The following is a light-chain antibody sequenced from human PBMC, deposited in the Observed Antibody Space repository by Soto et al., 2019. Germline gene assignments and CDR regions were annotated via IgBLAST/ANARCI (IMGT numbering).Light chain of an antibody. Sequence: DIQMTQSPSTLSASVGDRVTITCRASQTISGWLAWYQQKPGKAPKLLIYDVSSLESGVPSRFSGSGSGTEFTLTISSLQPDDSATYFCQQSNAFWTFGQGTKVEVK. CDR3: QQSNAFWT. J-gene: IGKJ1*01. V-gene: IGKV1-5*01. CDR1: QTISGW. CDR2: DVS.